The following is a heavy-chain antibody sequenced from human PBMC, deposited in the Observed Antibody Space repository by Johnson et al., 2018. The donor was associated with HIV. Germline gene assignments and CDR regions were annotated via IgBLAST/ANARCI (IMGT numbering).Heavy chain of an antibody. V-gene: IGHV3-7*02. CDR1: GFTFSRYW. J-gene: IGHJ3*02. CDR3: ASPKTPTRVVRGAFDI. Sequence: VQLVESGGGLVQPGGSLRLSCKASGFTFSRYWMSWVRQAPGKGLEWVANIKQDGSEKQYVDSVKGRFTISRDNAKNSLYLQMNSLRAEDTAVYYCASPKTPTRVVRGAFDIWGQGTMVTVSS. CDR2: IKQDGSEK. D-gene: IGHD3-10*01.